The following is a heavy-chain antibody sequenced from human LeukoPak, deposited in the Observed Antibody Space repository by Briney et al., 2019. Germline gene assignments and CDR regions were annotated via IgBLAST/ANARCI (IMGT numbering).Heavy chain of an antibody. Sequence: GGSLRLSCAASGSTFSSYSMNWVRQAPGKGLEWVSSISSSSSYIYYADSVKGRFTISRDNAKNSLYLQMNSLRAEDTAVYYCARGDYSPGSDYYYYGMDVWGQGTTVTVSS. V-gene: IGHV3-21*01. D-gene: IGHD4-17*01. CDR2: ISSSSSYI. J-gene: IGHJ6*02. CDR1: GSTFSSYS. CDR3: ARGDYSPGSDYYYYGMDV.